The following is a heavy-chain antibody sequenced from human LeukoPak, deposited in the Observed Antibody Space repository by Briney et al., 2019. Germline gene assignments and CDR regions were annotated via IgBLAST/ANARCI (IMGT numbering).Heavy chain of an antibody. CDR2: IYHSGST. Sequence: SQTLSLTCAVSGGSISSGGYSWSWLRQPPGKGLEWIGYIYHSGSTYYNPSLKSRVTISVDRSKNQFSLKLSSVTAADTAVYYCATAREYRGPENDAFDVWGQGTMVTVSS. CDR3: ATAREYRGPENDAFDV. CDR1: GGSISSGGYS. D-gene: IGHD2-2*01. V-gene: IGHV4-30-2*01. J-gene: IGHJ3*01.